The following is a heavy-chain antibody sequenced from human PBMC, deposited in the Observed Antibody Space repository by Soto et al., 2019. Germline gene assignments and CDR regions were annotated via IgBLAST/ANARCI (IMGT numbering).Heavy chain of an antibody. CDR1: GFTFSSYA. CDR3: VRDKSPYSSGWHNRHFDY. V-gene: IGHV3-30-3*01. D-gene: IGHD6-19*01. Sequence: QVQLVEFGGGVVQPGRSVRLSCAASGFTFSSYAMHWVRQAPGKGLEWVAVISYDGSNKYYADSVKGRFTISRDNSKTLYLQMNSMRAEDTAVYYCVRDKSPYSSGWHNRHFDYWGQGTLVTVSS. CDR2: ISYDGSNK. J-gene: IGHJ4*02.